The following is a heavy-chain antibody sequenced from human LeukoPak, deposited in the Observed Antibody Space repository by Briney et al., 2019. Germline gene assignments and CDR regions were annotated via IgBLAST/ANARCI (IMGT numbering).Heavy chain of an antibody. D-gene: IGHD3-22*01. CDR3: ATYSYSDRSGYQFDN. Sequence: SETLSLTCTVSGGSISSYYWTWIRQPPGKGLEWIGYISYTGSTNYNPSLKRRVTISLDTSKNQFSLKLSSVTAADTAVYYCATYSYSDRSGYQFDNWGQGTLVTVSS. V-gene: IGHV4-59*08. CDR2: ISYTGST. J-gene: IGHJ4*02. CDR1: GGSISSYY.